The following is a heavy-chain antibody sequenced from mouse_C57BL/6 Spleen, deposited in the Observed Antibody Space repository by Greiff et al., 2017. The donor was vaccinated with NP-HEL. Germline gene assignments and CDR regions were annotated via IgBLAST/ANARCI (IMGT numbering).Heavy chain of an antibody. CDR3: ARRALDYDYDGDVLFAY. J-gene: IGHJ3*01. V-gene: IGHV1-55*01. CDR1: GYTFTSYW. D-gene: IGHD2-4*01. CDR2: IYPGSGST. Sequence: QVQLQQPGAELVKPGASVKMSCKASGYTFTSYWITWVKQRPGQGLEWIGDIYPGSGSTNYNEKFKSKATLTVDTSSSTAYMQLSSLTSEDSAVYYCARRALDYDYDGDVLFAYWGQGTLVTVSA.